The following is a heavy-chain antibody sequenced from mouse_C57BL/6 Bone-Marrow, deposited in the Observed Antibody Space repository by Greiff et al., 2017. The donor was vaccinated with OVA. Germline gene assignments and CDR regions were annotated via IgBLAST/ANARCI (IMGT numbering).Heavy chain of an antibody. CDR2: ISGGGGNT. D-gene: IGHD2-1*01. CDR3: ARQGGGNYEAWFAY. Sequence: EVQLVESGGGLVKPGGSLKLSCAASGFTFSSYTMSWVRQTPEKRLEWVATISGGGGNTYYPDSVKGRFTISRDNAKNTLYLQMSSLRSEDTALYYCARQGGGNYEAWFAYWGQGTLVTVSA. J-gene: IGHJ3*01. CDR1: GFTFSSYT. V-gene: IGHV5-9*01.